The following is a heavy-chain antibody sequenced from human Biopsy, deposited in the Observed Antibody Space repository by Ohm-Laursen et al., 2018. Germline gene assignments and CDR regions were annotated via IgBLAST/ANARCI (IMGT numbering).Heavy chain of an antibody. CDR1: GVSINGGRYY. CDR3: ARLGSGGYFPTFFDF. D-gene: IGHD2-21*02. CDR2: IFYSANT. J-gene: IGHJ4*02. Sequence: TLSLTCTVSGVSINGGRYYWNWIRHHPGKGLEWIGNIFYSANTYYNPSLKSRGTISVDTAKNQFSLKLSFVTAADPAVDYCARLGSGGYFPTFFDFWGQGALVTVSS. V-gene: IGHV4-31*03.